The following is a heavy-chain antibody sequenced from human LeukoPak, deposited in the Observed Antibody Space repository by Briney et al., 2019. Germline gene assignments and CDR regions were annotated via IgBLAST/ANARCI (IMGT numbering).Heavy chain of an antibody. V-gene: IGHV4-59*01. CDR2: IYYSGST. J-gene: IGHJ2*01. D-gene: IGHD7-27*01. Sequence: SETLSLTCTVSGGSISTYYWSWIRQPPGKGLEWIGYIYYSGSTNYNPSLKSRVTISVDTSKNQISLKLSSVTAADTAVYYCAGDPPVTGGPWRYFDLWGRGTLVTVSS. CDR3: AGDPPVTGGPWRYFDL. CDR1: GGSISTYY.